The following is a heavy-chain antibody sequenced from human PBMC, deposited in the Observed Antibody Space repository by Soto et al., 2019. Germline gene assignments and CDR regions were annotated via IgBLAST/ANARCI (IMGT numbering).Heavy chain of an antibody. J-gene: IGHJ2*01. D-gene: IGHD3-10*01. Sequence: EVQLLESGGGLVQPGGSLSLSCAASGFTFSTYAMSWVRQTPGKGLEWVAGISGSGGATYYADAVKGRLTISRDNSTNTLYLQMNSLRAEDTAVYYCAKDLGPPVRSHYPFWYFDVRGRGTLVTVSS. CDR3: AKDLGPPVRSHYPFWYFDV. CDR2: ISGSGGAT. V-gene: IGHV3-23*01. CDR1: GFTFSTYA.